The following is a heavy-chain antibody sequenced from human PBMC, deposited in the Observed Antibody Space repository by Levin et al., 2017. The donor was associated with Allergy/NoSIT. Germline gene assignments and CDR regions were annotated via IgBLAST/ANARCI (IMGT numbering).Heavy chain of an antibody. CDR2: ILGGGDRT. Sequence: GGSLRLSCTASGFTYSDYTMSWVRQAAGKGLEWVSSILGGGDRTYYTDSVKGRFTISRDNSKNPLYLQMNNLRADDTAVYYCTKSRSERADPAYFNSWGQGTQVTVSS. J-gene: IGHJ4*02. CDR3: TKSRSERADPAYFNS. CDR1: GFTYSDYT. V-gene: IGHV3-23*01.